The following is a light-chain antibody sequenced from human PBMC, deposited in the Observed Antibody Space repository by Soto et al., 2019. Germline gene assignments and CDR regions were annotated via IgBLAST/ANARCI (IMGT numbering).Light chain of an antibody. CDR1: RSDFGSYSV. V-gene: IGLV2-23*01. Sequence: QSALTQPASVSGSPGQSITISCTGARSDFGSYSVVSWYQQHPGKAPKLLIYEATKRPSGVSNRYSGSQSSNTASLTISGLQAEDEADYYCHSYARNTLVFGGGTKLTVL. CDR3: HSYARNTLV. CDR2: EAT. J-gene: IGLJ3*02.